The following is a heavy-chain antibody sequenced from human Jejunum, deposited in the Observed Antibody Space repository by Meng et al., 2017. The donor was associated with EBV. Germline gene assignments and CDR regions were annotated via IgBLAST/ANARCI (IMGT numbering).Heavy chain of an antibody. J-gene: IGHJ4*02. CDR3: AGNGYYALEY. Sequence: QVRLQESGPRPEKPSATLSLTCVVSGGSISDNDWWSWARQPPGKGLEWLGEIYHGGGTNYNPSLESRVTISVDKSKNQFSLKLNSVTVADTAVYYCAGNGYYALEYWGPGILVTVSS. D-gene: IGHD3-22*01. CDR2: IYHGGGT. V-gene: IGHV4-4*02. CDR1: GGSISDNDW.